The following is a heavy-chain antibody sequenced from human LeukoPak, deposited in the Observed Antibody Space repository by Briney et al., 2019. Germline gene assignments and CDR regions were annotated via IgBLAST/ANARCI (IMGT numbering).Heavy chain of an antibody. CDR2: MNPNSGNT. D-gene: IGHD3-3*01. J-gene: IGHJ6*03. V-gene: IGHV1-8*03. CDR1: GYTFTSYD. Sequence: ASVKVSCKASGYTFTSYDINWVRQATGQGLEWMGWMNPNSGNTGYAQKFQGRVTITRNTSISTAYMELSSLRSEDTAVYYCARAQRLPRSRTIFGVVISDYYYYYMDVWGKGTTVTVSS. CDR3: ARAQRLPRSRTIFGVVISDYYYYYMDV.